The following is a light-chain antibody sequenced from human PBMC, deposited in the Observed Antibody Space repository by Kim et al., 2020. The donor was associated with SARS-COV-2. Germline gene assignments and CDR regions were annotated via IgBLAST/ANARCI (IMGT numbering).Light chain of an antibody. J-gene: IGKJ2*03. CDR3: QQYDRRLS. V-gene: IGKV1-33*01. CDR2: DAS. Sequence: LSASGGDRVTITCQASQDIENNLNWYQQKAGKAPKLLIYDASNLAIGVPSRFSGSGSGTDFTFTITSLQPEDIATYYCQQYDRRLSFGQGTKLEIK. CDR1: QDIENN.